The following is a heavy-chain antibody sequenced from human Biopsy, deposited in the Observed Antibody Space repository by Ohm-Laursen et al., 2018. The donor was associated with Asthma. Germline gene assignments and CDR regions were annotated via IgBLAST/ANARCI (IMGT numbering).Heavy chain of an antibody. Sequence: SLRLSCAASGFTFSTYAMHWVRQAPGKGLEWVAVISYDGSNKYYADSVKGRFTISRDNSKNTLYLQMNSLRGDETAVYYCARDMNRDGWYFDYWGQGTLVTVSS. CDR3: ARDMNRDGWYFDY. V-gene: IGHV3-30-3*01. J-gene: IGHJ4*02. CDR1: GFTFSTYA. D-gene: IGHD5-24*01. CDR2: ISYDGSNK.